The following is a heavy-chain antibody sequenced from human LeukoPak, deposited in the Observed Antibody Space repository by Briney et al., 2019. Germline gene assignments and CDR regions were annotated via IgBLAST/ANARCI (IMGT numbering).Heavy chain of an antibody. CDR2: IKQDGSEK. J-gene: IGHJ4*02. V-gene: IGHV3-7*01. CDR1: GFTFSSYW. CDR3: ARDSIAAAGTYDY. D-gene: IGHD6-13*01. Sequence: PGGSLRLSYAASGFTFSSYWMSWVRQAPGKGLEWVANIKQDGSEKYYVDSVKGRFTISRDNAKNSLYLQMNSLRAEDTAVYYCARDSIAAAGTYDYWGQGTLVTVSS.